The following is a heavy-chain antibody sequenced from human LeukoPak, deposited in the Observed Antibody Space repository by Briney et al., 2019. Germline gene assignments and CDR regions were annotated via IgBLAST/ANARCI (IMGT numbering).Heavy chain of an antibody. CDR2: IYSGGST. Sequence: GGSLRLSCAASGFTVSSNYMSWVRPAPGEGLGWVSVIYSGGSTYYADSVKGRFTISRHNSKNTLYLQMNSLRAEDTAVYYCARDRGTSLRWRLRDYYYGMDVWGQGTTVTVSS. CDR3: ARDRGTSLRWRLRDYYYGMDV. CDR1: GFTVSSNY. D-gene: IGHD4-17*01. V-gene: IGHV3-53*04. J-gene: IGHJ6*02.